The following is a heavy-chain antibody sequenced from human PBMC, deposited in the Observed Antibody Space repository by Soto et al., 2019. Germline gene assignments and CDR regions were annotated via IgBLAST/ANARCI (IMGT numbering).Heavy chain of an antibody. CDR3: ARVVVGSRLSLHY. D-gene: IGHD1-26*01. CDR1: GGTFSSYT. V-gene: IGHV1-69*01. J-gene: IGHJ4*02. CDR2: ISPIFGTP. Sequence: QVQLVQSGAEVKEPGSSVTVSCKASGGTFSSYTISWVRQAPGQGLEWMAGISPIFGTPIYAQKFQDRVPITADDSTMTAYMEMNRLTSEDTAVYYCARVVVGSRLSLHYWGQGTLVTISS.